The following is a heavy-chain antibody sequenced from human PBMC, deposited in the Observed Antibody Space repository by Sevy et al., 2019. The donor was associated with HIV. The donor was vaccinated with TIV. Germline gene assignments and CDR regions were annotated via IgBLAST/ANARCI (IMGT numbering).Heavy chain of an antibody. D-gene: IGHD5-18*01. CDR1: GFTFSSYG. J-gene: IGHJ6*02. CDR2: IRYDGSNK. Sequence: GGSLRLSCAASGFTFSSYGMHWVRQAPGKGLEWVAFIRYDGSNKYYADSVKARFTISRDNSKNTLYLQTNSLRAEDTAVYYCAKERRRGIQLWGDYYYYGMDVWGQGTTVTVSS. CDR3: AKERRRGIQLWGDYYYYGMDV. V-gene: IGHV3-30*02.